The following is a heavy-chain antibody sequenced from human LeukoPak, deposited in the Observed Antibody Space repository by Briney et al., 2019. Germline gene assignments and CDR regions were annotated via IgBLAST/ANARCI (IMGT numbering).Heavy chain of an antibody. CDR3: AKVSRVVMAGYFDY. CDR2: IRGSGGST. Sequence: GGSLRLSCAASGFTFSSYAMSWVRQAPGKGLEWVSAIRGSGGSTYYADSVKGRFTISRDNSKNTLYLQMNSLRAEDTAVYYCAKVSRVVMAGYFDYWGQGTLVTVSS. V-gene: IGHV3-23*01. J-gene: IGHJ4*02. D-gene: IGHD3-3*01. CDR1: GFTFSSYA.